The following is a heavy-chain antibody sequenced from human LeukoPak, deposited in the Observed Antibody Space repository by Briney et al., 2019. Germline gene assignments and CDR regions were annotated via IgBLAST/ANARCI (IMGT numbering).Heavy chain of an antibody. V-gene: IGHV4-59*01. CDR1: GGSISSYY. D-gene: IGHD5-18*01. CDR3: ARRKGDTAMAYYYYMDV. CDR2: IYYSGST. J-gene: IGHJ6*03. Sequence: SETLSLTCTVSGGSISSYYRSWIRQPPGKGLEWIGYIYYSGSTNYNPSLKSRVTISVDTSKNQFSLKLSSVTAADTAVYYCARRKGDTAMAYYYYMDVWGKGTTVTVSS.